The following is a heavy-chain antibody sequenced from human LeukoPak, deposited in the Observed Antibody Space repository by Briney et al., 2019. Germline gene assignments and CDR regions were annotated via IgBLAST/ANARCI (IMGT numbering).Heavy chain of an antibody. Sequence: GWSVTLSCVASGCTFLSYFMNWVRPARGKGLEWVCSINSSWTYVYYADSVKGRFTISIDNAKNSLSLYMNSQRADDAAVYYCARASSKQLVGYRPDGCEIWGEGTRDTVS. CDR3: ARASSKQLVGYRPDGCEI. CDR2: INSSWTYV. D-gene: IGHD3-16*02. J-gene: IGHJ3*02. V-gene: IGHV3-21*01. CDR1: GCTFLSYF.